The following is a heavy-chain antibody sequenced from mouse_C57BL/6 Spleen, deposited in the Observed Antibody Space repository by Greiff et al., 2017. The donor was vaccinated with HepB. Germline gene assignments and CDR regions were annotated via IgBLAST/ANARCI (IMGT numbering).Heavy chain of an antibody. Sequence: EVKLMESGAELVKPGASVKLSCTASGFNIKDYYMHWVKQRTEQGLEWIGRIDPEDGETKYAPKFQGKATITADTSSNTAYLQLSSLTSEDTAVYYCAYSNYVGYAMDYWGQGTSVTVSS. D-gene: IGHD2-5*01. CDR3: AYSNYVGYAMDY. CDR2: IDPEDGET. V-gene: IGHV14-2*01. J-gene: IGHJ4*01. CDR1: GFNIKDYY.